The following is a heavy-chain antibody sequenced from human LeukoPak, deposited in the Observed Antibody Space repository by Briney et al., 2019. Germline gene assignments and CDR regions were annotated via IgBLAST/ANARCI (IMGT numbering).Heavy chain of an antibody. CDR2: IYHSGST. Sequence: SQTLSLTCAVSGGSISSGGYSWTWIRQPPGKGLEWIGYIYHSGSTYYNPSLKSRVTISVDTSKNQFSQKLSSVTAADTAVYYCARVGIVGAYFDYWGQGTLVTVSS. CDR1: GGSISSGGYS. CDR3: ARVGIVGAYFDY. J-gene: IGHJ4*02. V-gene: IGHV4-30-2*01. D-gene: IGHD1-26*01.